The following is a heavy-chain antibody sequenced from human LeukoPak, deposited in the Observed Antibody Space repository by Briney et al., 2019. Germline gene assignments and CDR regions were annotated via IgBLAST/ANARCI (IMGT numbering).Heavy chain of an antibody. Sequence: SETLSLTCIVSGVSISSSSWSWLRQTAGKGLEWIGRIYTSGSTIYNPSLKSRVTVAVDMSKKQFSLKLTSVTAADTAMYYCARDLSGWDGFDIWGQGTVVTVSS. CDR1: GVSISSSS. CDR2: IYTSGST. CDR3: ARDLSGWDGFDI. J-gene: IGHJ3*02. D-gene: IGHD3-3*01. V-gene: IGHV4-4*07.